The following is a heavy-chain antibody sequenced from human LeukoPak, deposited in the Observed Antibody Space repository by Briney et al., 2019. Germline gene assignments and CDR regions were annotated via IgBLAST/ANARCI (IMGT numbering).Heavy chain of an antibody. Sequence: SQTLSLTCAISGDRVSSNSAAWNWIRQSPSRGLEWLGRTYYRSKWYNDYAVSVRSRITIDPDTSKHQFSLQLNSVTPEDTAVYYCARVVDGGSYGWFDPWGQGTLVTVSS. J-gene: IGHJ5*02. D-gene: IGHD1-26*01. CDR3: ARVVDGGSYGWFDP. CDR2: TYYRSKWYN. V-gene: IGHV6-1*01. CDR1: GDRVSSNSAA.